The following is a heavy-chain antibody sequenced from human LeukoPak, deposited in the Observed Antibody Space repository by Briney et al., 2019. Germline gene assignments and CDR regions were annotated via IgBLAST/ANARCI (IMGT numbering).Heavy chain of an antibody. CDR3: ARSRDTAMVNHIRPDAFDI. V-gene: IGHV1-69*01. J-gene: IGHJ3*02. CDR1: GSTFSSYA. Sequence: SSVKVSCKASGSTFSSYAISWVRQAPGQGLEWMGGIIPIFGTANYAQKFQGRVTITADESTSTAYMELSSLRTEDTAVYHCARSRDTAMVNHIRPDAFDIWGQGTMVTVSS. CDR2: IIPIFGTA. D-gene: IGHD5-18*01.